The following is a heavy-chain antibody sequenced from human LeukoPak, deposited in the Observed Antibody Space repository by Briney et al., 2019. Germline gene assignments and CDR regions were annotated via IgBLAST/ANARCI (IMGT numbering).Heavy chain of an antibody. CDR2: ISAYNGNT. CDR1: GYTFTSYG. Sequence: ASVKVSCKASGYTFTSYGISWVRQAPGQGREWVGWISAYNGNTNYAQKLQGRVTMTTDTSTSTAYMELRSLRSDDTAVYYCARAAIVVVPAAQGDNWFDPWGQGTLVTVSS. D-gene: IGHD2-2*01. V-gene: IGHV1-18*01. J-gene: IGHJ5*02. CDR3: ARAAIVVVPAAQGDNWFDP.